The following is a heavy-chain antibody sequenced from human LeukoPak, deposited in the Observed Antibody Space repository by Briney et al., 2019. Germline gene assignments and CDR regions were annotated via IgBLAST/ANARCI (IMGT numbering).Heavy chain of an antibody. CDR1: GGSISSSSFS. CDR3: ARGSVVPGPRPFDY. V-gene: IGHV4-39*01. Sequence: SETLSLTCAVSGGSISSSSFSWGWIRQPPGKGLEWIAAIYYGGSTYYNPSLKSRVTISLDTPKNQFSLKLSSVTAADTAVYYCARGSVVPGPRPFDYWGQGTLVTVSS. D-gene: IGHD2-2*01. J-gene: IGHJ4*02. CDR2: IYYGGST.